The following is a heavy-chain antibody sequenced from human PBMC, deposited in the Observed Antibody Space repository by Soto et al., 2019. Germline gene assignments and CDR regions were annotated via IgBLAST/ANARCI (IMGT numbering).Heavy chain of an antibody. V-gene: IGHV4-30-4*01. J-gene: IGHJ6*02. CDR3: ARGWDGGVNYYYYYGMDV. CDR2: IYYSGST. D-gene: IGHD3-3*01. CDR1: GGSISSGDYY. Sequence: TSETLSLTCTVSGGSISSGDYYWSWIRQPPGKGLEWIGYIYYSGSTYYNPSLKSRVTISVDTSKNQFSLKLSSVTAADTAVYYCARGWDGGVNYYYYYGMDVWGQGTTVTVSS.